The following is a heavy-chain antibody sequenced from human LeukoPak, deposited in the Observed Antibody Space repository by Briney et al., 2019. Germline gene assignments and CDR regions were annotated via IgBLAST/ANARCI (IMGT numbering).Heavy chain of an antibody. CDR3: ARGSSGYYPNWYFDL. CDR2: IYTSGST. V-gene: IGHV4-61*02. J-gene: IGHJ2*01. Sequence: PSETLSLTCTVSGGSISSGSYYWSWIRQPAGKGLEWIGRIYTSGSTNYNPSLKSRVTISVDTSKNQFSLKLSSVTAADTAVYYCARGSSGYYPNWYFDLWGRGTLVTVSS. D-gene: IGHD3-22*01. CDR1: GGSISSGSYY.